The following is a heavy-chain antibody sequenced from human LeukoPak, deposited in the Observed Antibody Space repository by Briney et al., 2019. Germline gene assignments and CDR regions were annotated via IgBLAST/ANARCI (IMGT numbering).Heavy chain of an antibody. CDR1: GFTFRSYG. D-gene: IGHD2-21*02. Sequence: PGRSLRLSCAASGFTFRSYGMHWVRQAPGKGLEWVAVRSYDGSNKYYADSVKGRFTISRDNSKNTLYLQMNSLRAEDTAVYYCAKDYCGGDCYPDYWGQGTLVTVSS. V-gene: IGHV3-30*18. J-gene: IGHJ4*02. CDR3: AKDYCGGDCYPDY. CDR2: RSYDGSNK.